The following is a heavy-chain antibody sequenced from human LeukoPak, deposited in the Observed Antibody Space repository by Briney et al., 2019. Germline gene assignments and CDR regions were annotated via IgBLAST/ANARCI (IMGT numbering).Heavy chain of an antibody. J-gene: IGHJ4*02. Sequence: GGSLRLSCAASGITFSGSGMSWVRQAPGKGLEWVSGISPSGDITYYADSVKGRFTISRDNAKDTLYLQMNSLRAEDTAVYYCTGHHQAYSRTYWGQGTLVTVSS. CDR1: GITFSGSG. D-gene: IGHD6-13*01. CDR2: ISPSGDIT. CDR3: TGHHQAYSRTY. V-gene: IGHV3-23*01.